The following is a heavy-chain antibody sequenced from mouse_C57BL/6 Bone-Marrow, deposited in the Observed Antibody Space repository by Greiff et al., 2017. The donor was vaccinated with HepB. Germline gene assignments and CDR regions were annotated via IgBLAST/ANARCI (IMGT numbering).Heavy chain of an antibody. V-gene: IGHV5-9-1*02. J-gene: IGHJ4*01. CDR3: TREPYGSRDYAMDY. CDR2: ISSGGDYI. CDR1: GFTFSSYA. D-gene: IGHD1-1*01. Sequence: EVKVVESGEGLVKPGGSLKLSCAASGFTFSSYAMSWVRQTPEKRLEWVAYISSGGDYIYYADTVKGRFTISRDNARNTLYLQMSSLKSEDTAMYYCTREPYGSRDYAMDYWGQGTSVTVSS.